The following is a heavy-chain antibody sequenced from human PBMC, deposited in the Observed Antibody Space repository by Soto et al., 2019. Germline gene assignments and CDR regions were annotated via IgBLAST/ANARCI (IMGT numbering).Heavy chain of an antibody. CDR2: IYATGTT. V-gene: IGHV4-4*07. CDR1: GASISGFD. CDR3: VRDGTKTLRDWFDT. J-gene: IGHJ5*02. D-gene: IGHD3-16*01. Sequence: PSETLSLTCTVSGASISGFDWSWIRKSAGKGLEWIGRIYATGTTDYNPSLKSRVMMSVDTSKKQFSLKLRSVTAADTAVYYCVRDGTKTLRDWFDTWGQGISVTVSS.